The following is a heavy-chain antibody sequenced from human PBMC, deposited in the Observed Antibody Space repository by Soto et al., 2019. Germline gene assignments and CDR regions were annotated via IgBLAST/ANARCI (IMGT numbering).Heavy chain of an antibody. D-gene: IGHD5-12*01. J-gene: IGHJ3*02. V-gene: IGHV4-31*03. CDR3: ARYSGYAYHAFDI. CDR2: IYYSGST. Sequence: SETLSLTCTVSGGSISSGGYCWSWIRQHPGKGLEWIGYIYYSGSTYYNPSLKSRVTISVDTSKNQFSLKLSSVTAADTAVYYCARYSGYAYHAFDIWGQGTMVTVSS. CDR1: GGSISSGGYC.